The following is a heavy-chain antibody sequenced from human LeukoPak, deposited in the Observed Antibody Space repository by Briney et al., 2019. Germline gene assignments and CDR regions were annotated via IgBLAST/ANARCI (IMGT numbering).Heavy chain of an antibody. V-gene: IGHV4-61*02. J-gene: IGHJ3*01. D-gene: IGHD3-10*01. CDR2: IYTSGST. CDR1: GGSISSGSYY. Sequence: PSETLSLTCTVSGGSISSGSYYWSWIRQPAGKGLEWIGRIYTSGSTNYNPSLKSRVTISVDTAKNQFSLKLTSVSAADTAIYYCARSPRGSGSSTLLGVAFDLWGQGTMVTVSS. CDR3: ARSPRGSGSSTLLGVAFDL.